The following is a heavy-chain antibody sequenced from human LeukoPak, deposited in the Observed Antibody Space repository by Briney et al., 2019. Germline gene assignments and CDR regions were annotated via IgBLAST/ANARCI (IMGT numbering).Heavy chain of an antibody. Sequence: PSETLSLTCTVSGGSISSYYWSWIRQPPGKGLEWIGYIYYSGSTNYNPSLKSRVTISVDTSKNQFSLKLSSVTAADTAVYYCARDRPDDITGTRGPYGMDVWGKGTTVTVSS. D-gene: IGHD1-20*01. J-gene: IGHJ6*04. CDR3: ARDRPDDITGTRGPYGMDV. CDR2: IYYSGST. V-gene: IGHV4-59*01. CDR1: GGSISSYY.